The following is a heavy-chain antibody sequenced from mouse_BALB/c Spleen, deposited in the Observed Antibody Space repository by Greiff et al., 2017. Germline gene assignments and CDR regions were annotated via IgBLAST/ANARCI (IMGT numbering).Heavy chain of an antibody. CDR1: GFSLSTSGMG. CDR2: IYWDDDK. V-gene: IGHV8-12*01. J-gene: IGHJ3*01. CDR3: ARRDPSTPFAY. Sequence: QVTLNESGPGILQPSQTLSLTCSFSGFSLSTSGMGVSWIRQPSGKGLEWLAHIYWDDDKRYNPSLKSRLTISKDTSRNQVFLKITSVDTADTATYYCARRDPSTPFAYWGQGTLVTVSA.